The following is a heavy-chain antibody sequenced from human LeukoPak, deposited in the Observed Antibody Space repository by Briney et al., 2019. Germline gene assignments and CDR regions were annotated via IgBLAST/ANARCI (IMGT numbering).Heavy chain of an antibody. Sequence: SETLSLTCTVSGGSISSYYWSWIRQPPGKGLEWIGYIYYSGSTNYNPSLKSRGTISVDTYKNQFSLKLSSVTAADTAVYYCARGGDCDAFDIWGQGTMVTVSS. D-gene: IGHD2-21*02. CDR3: ARGGDCDAFDI. J-gene: IGHJ3*02. CDR2: IYYSGST. V-gene: IGHV4-59*01. CDR1: GGSISSYY.